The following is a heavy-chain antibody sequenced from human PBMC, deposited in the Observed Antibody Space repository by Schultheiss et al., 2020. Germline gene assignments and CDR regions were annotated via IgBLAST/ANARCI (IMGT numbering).Heavy chain of an antibody. Sequence: SETLSLTCTVSGGSISSGGYYWSWIRQHPGKGLEWIGYIYYSGSTYYNPSLKSRVTISVDTSKNQFSLKLSSVTAADTAVYYCARGGLYSSGDKGNWFDPWGQGTLVTVSS. D-gene: IGHD6-19*01. V-gene: IGHV4-31*03. CDR2: IYYSGST. J-gene: IGHJ5*02. CDR3: ARGGLYSSGDKGNWFDP. CDR1: GGSISSGGYY.